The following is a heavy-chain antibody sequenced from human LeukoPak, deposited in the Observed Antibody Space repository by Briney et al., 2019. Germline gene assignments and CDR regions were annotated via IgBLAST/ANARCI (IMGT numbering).Heavy chain of an antibody. Sequence: PGGSLRLSCAASGFTFSSYSMNWVRQAPGKGLEWASSISSSSSYIYYADSVKGRFTISRDNAKNSLYLQMNSLRAEDTAVYYCASPRSDYYDSSGYYLYFQHWGQGTLVTVSS. CDR3: ASPRSDYYDSSGYYLYFQH. CDR2: ISSSSSYI. J-gene: IGHJ1*01. V-gene: IGHV3-21*04. CDR1: GFTFSSYS. D-gene: IGHD3-22*01.